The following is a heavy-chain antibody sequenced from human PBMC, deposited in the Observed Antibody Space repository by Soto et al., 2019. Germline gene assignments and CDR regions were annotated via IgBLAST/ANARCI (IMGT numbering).Heavy chain of an antibody. CDR2: IYSGGST. CDR3: ARDVTYYDFWSGYRYYYGMDV. CDR1: GFTVSSNY. J-gene: IGHJ6*02. V-gene: IGHV3-53*01. D-gene: IGHD3-3*01. Sequence: VGSLSLSCAASGFTVSSNYMSWVRQAPGKGLEWVSVIYSGGSTYYADSVKGRFTISRDNSKNTLYLQMNSLRAEDTAVYYCARDVTYYDFWSGYRYYYGMDVWGQGTTVTVSS.